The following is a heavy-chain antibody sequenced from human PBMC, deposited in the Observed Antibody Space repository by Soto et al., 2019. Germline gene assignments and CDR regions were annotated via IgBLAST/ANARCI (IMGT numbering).Heavy chain of an antibody. CDR3: ARDDSSGSRW. CDR2: IDPSDSYT. J-gene: IGHJ4*02. V-gene: IGHV5-10-1*01. D-gene: IGHD3-10*01. Sequence: EVQLVQSGAEVKKPGESLRISCKGSGYSFTSYWINWMRQMPGKGLECMGRIDPSDSYTNYGPSFQGHVTISADKSISTAYLQWSSLKASDTAMYYCARDDSSGSRWWGQGTLVAVSS. CDR1: GYSFTSYW.